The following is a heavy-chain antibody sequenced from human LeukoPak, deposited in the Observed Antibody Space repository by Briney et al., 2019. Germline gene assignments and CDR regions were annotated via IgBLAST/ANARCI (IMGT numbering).Heavy chain of an antibody. CDR3: AKSSVPAAPFDS. CDR1: GGGSISSGNYY. V-gene: IGHV4-39*01. Sequence: SETLSLTCIVSGGGSISSGNYYWGWIRQPPEKGLEWIGSINYSGSTLCTPSLQSRVTISVDTSKDQFSLSLTSVTAADTAVYYCAKSSVPAAPFDSWGQGTLVTVSS. D-gene: IGHD2-2*01. J-gene: IGHJ4*02. CDR2: INYSGST.